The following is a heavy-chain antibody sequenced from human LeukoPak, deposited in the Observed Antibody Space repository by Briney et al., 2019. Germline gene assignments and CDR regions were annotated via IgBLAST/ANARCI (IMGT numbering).Heavy chain of an antibody. D-gene: IGHD2-15*01. Sequence: KPSETLSLTCAVYGGSFSGYYWSWIRQPPGKGLEWIGEINHSGSTNYNPSLKSRVTISVDTSKNQFSLKLSSVTAADTAMYYCARATRVAIFDYWGQGTLVTVSS. CDR2: INHSGST. CDR3: ARATRVAIFDY. CDR1: GGSFSGYY. V-gene: IGHV4-34*01. J-gene: IGHJ4*02.